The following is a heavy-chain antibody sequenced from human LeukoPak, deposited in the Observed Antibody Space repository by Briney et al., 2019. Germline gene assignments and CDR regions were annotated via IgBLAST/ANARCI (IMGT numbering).Heavy chain of an antibody. CDR3: ERGRLAIRGVDAYYFDY. CDR2: ICGSGGSA. D-gene: IGHD2-15*01. Sequence: GGSLRLSCAAAGFTFSSYAMSWVRQAPGKGLEWVSAICGSGGSAYYADSVRGRFTISRDNSKNTLSLQMNSPRAEDTAVFYYERGRLAIRGVDAYYFDYCGAGALVTVSS. V-gene: IGHV3-23*01. CDR1: GFTFSSYA. J-gene: IGHJ4*02.